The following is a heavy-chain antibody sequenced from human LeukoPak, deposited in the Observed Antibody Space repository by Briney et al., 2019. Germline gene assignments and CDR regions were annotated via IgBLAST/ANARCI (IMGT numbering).Heavy chain of an antibody. CDR3: ASLRPTFYYDSSGHYYFDY. D-gene: IGHD3-22*01. Sequence: PSETLSLTCTVSGGSISSYYWSWIRQPPGKGLEWIGYIYYSGSTNYNPSLKSRVTISVDTSKNQFSLKLSSVTAADTAVYYCASLRPTFYYDSSGHYYFDYWGQGTLVTVSS. J-gene: IGHJ4*02. CDR2: IYYSGST. CDR1: GGSISSYY. V-gene: IGHV4-59*01.